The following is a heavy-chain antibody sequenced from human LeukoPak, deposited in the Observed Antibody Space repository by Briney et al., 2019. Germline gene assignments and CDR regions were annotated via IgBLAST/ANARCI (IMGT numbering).Heavy chain of an antibody. Sequence: ASVRVSCKASGYTFTSYYIHWVRQAPGQGLEWMGLVNPSGGSTNYAQKFQGRVTMTRDTSTSTVYMELSSLRSEDTAVYYCARGPSITMVRGGQWYYYMDVWGKGTTVTISS. J-gene: IGHJ6*03. V-gene: IGHV1-46*01. CDR2: VNPSGGST. CDR3: ARGPSITMVRGGQWYYYMDV. CDR1: GYTFTSYY. D-gene: IGHD3-10*01.